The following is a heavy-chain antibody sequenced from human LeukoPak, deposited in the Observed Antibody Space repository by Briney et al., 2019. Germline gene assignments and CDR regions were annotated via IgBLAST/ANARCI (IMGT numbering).Heavy chain of an antibody. V-gene: IGHV1-18*01. CDR2: MSAYNGNT. D-gene: IGHD3-22*01. CDR1: GYTFTSYG. CDR3: ARDYYDSSGYCQTYYFDY. J-gene: IGHJ4*02. Sequence: ASVKVSCTASGYTFTSYGISWGRQAPGPGVGWRGWMSAYNGNTNYAQKLQGRVTMTTDTSTSTAYMELRSLRSDDTAVYYCARDYYDSSGYCQTYYFDYWGQGTLVTVSS.